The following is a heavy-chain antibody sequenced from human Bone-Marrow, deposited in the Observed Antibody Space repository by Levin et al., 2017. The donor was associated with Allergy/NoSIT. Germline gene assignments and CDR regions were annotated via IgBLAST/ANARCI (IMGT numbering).Heavy chain of an antibody. V-gene: IGHV3-11*01. Sequence: PGGSLRLSCAASGFTFGDYYMSWIRQAPGKGLEWISYIGTSGSSINYADSVKGRFTISRDNAKNSLYLQMNSLRAEDTAVYYCARDRTQNSYVAMDVWGQGTTVTVSS. D-gene: IGHD5-18*01. J-gene: IGHJ6*02. CDR1: GFTFGDYY. CDR3: ARDRTQNSYVAMDV. CDR2: IGTSGSSI.